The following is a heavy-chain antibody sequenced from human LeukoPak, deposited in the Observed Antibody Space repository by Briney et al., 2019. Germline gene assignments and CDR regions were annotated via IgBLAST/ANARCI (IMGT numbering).Heavy chain of an antibody. CDR1: GFTFSSYA. J-gene: IGHJ6*03. CDR3: TRNMGLNWDYMDV. V-gene: IGHV3-23*01. Sequence: GGSLRLSCAASGFTFSSYAMSWVRQAPGKGLEWVSAISGSGGSTYYADSVKGRFTISRDNSKNTLYLQMNSLKTEDTAVYYCTRNMGLNWDYMDVWGKGTTVTISS. D-gene: IGHD2/OR15-2a*01. CDR2: ISGSGGST.